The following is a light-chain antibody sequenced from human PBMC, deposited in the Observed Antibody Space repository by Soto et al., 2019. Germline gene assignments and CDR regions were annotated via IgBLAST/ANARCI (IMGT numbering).Light chain of an antibody. V-gene: IGKV1-5*01. J-gene: IGKJ2*01. CDR2: DAS. CDR3: QQYDVYSQHT. CDR1: QSINTW. Sequence: DIQITQSPSTLSASVGDRVTITCRASQSINTWLAWYQQKPGKAPKLLIYDASSWESGVPSRFSGSGSGTEFTLTISSLQADDFATYYCQQYDVYSQHTFGQGTKLEIK.